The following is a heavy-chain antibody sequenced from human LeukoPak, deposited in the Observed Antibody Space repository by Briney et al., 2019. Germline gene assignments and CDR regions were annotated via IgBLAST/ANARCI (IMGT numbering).Heavy chain of an antibody. CDR1: GYTFSDFH. D-gene: IGHD3-3*02. J-gene: IGHJ4*02. Sequence: ASVKVSCKASGYTFSDFHIHWVRQAPGQGLEYAGWITPKSGDAYSPQRFQGRVTMTRDASISTAYMELSSLRSDDTAVYFCARVRLADERAWAYWGQGTLVTVSS. V-gene: IGHV1-2*02. CDR3: ARVRLADERAWAY. CDR2: ITPKSGDA.